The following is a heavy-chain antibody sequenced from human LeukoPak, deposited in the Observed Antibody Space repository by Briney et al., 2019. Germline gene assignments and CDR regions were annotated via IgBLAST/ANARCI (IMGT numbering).Heavy chain of an antibody. CDR1: GGSISSSSYY. D-gene: IGHD3-9*01. Sequence: SETLSLTCTVSGGSISSSSYYWGWIRQPPGKGLEWIGSIYYSGSTYYNPSLKSRVTISVDTSKNQFSLKLSSVTAADTAVYYCARVSSPTGYSDLWGQGTLVTVSS. CDR3: ARVSSPTGYSDL. V-gene: IGHV4-39*07. J-gene: IGHJ4*02. CDR2: IYYSGST.